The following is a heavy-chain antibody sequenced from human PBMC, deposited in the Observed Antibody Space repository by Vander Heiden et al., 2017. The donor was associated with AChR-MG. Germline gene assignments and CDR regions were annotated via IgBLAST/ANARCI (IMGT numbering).Heavy chain of an antibody. CDR1: GFPFSSYS. CDR3: ASHYGDPPDAFDI. D-gene: IGHD4-17*01. V-gene: IGHV3-48*02. CDR2: ISSSSSTI. Sequence: EVQLVESGGGLVQPGGSLRLSCAASGFPFSSYSMNWVRQAPGKGLEWVSYISSSSSTIYYADSVKGRFTISRDNAKNSLYLQMNSLRDEDTAVYYCASHYGDPPDAFDIWGQGTMVTVSS. J-gene: IGHJ3*02.